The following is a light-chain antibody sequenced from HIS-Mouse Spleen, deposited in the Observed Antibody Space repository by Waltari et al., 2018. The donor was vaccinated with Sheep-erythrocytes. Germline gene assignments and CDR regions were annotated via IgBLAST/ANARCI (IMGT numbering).Light chain of an antibody. CDR2: EGS. J-gene: IGLJ2*01. CDR3: CSYAGSSTFHVV. V-gene: IGLV2-23*03. CDR1: SSDVGMYNL. Sequence: QSALTQPASVSGSPGQSITIPCTGTSSDVGMYNLVSWYQQHPGKAPKLMIYEGSKRPSGVSNRFSGSKSGNTASLTISGLQAEDEADYYCCSYAGSSTFHVVFGGGTKLTVL.